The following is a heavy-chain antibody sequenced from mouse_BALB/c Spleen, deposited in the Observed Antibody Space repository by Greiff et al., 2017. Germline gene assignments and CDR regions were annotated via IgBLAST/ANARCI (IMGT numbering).Heavy chain of an antibody. Sequence: DVMLVESGGGLVQPGGSRKLSCAASGFTFSSFGMHWVRQAPEKGLEWVAYISSGSSTIYYADTVKGRFTISRDNPKNTLFLQMTSLRSEDTAMYYCARSTNWDYFDYWGQGTTLTVSS. CDR3: ARSTNWDYFDY. V-gene: IGHV5-17*02. J-gene: IGHJ2*01. CDR2: ISSGSSTI. CDR1: GFTFSSFG. D-gene: IGHD4-1*01.